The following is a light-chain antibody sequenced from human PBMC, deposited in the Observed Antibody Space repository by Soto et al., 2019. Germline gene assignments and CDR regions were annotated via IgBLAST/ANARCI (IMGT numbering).Light chain of an antibody. CDR3: QEWDSSTARV. CDR1: NIGSKN. V-gene: IGLV3-9*01. CDR2: RDS. Sequence: SYELTQPLSVSVALGQTARITCGGNNIGSKNVHWYQQKPGQAPVLVIYRDSNWPSGIPERFSGSNSGNTATLTISRAQAGDEADYYCQEWDSSTARVFGGGTKVTVL. J-gene: IGLJ3*02.